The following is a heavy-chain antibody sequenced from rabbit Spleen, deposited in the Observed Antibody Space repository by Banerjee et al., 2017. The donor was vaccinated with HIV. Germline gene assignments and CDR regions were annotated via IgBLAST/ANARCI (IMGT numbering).Heavy chain of an antibody. V-gene: IGHV1S45*01. Sequence: QEQLEESGGGLVTPGGTLTLTCKASGFSFSDRDVMCWVRQAPGKGLEWIACINTATGKAVYASWAKGRFTISKTSSTTVTLQMTSLTAADTATYFCARDSGTSFSSYGMDLWGPGTLVTVS. J-gene: IGHJ6*01. CDR2: INTATGKA. D-gene: IGHD4-1*01. CDR3: ARDSGTSFSSYGMDL. CDR1: GFSFSDRDV.